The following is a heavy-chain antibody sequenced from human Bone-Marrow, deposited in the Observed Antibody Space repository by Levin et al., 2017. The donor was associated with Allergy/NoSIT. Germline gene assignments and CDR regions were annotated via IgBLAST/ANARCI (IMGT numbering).Heavy chain of an antibody. CDR1: GGSVNDGGYS. D-gene: IGHD3-10*01. J-gene: IGHJ6*03. V-gene: IGHV4-30-2*06. CDR2: IHHSGTT. CDR3: ARGRLTLVPKIIITPYYYMDV. Sequence: KASETLSLTCTVSGGSVNDGGYSWNWIRQSPGRGLEWMGYIHHSGTTDYNPSLKSRITMSIDRSNNHFSLRVTSVTAADTAVYYCARGRLTLVPKIIITPYYYMDVWGRGTTVTVSS.